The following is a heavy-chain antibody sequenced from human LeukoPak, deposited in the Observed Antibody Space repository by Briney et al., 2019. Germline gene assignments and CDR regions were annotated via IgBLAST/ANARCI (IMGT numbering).Heavy chain of an antibody. Sequence: ASVKVSCKASGYTFTTYYFHWVRQAPGQGLEWMGIINPSGGSTSYAQKFQDRVTMTRDTSTSTLYMELTSLRSEDTAVCYCARDVSGGNCPFDYWGQGTLVTVSS. J-gene: IGHJ4*02. V-gene: IGHV1-46*01. CDR1: GYTFTTYY. D-gene: IGHD2-15*01. CDR3: ARDVSGGNCPFDY. CDR2: INPSGGST.